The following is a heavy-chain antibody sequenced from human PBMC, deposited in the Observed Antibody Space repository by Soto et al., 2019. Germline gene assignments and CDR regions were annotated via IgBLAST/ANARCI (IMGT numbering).Heavy chain of an antibody. CDR2: IIPIFGAA. J-gene: IGHJ4*02. V-gene: IGHV1-69*01. CDR1: GGTFSRYT. CDR3: AQHTNGYAMAD. Sequence: QVQLVQSGAEVKKPGSSVKVSCKASGGTFSRYTISWVRQAPGQGLEWMGGIIPIFGAAKYAQKFQARVTVTGDESTGTASMELSSLGSEGRAVYCRAQHTNGYAMADWGQGTLVTVSS. D-gene: IGHD5-18*01.